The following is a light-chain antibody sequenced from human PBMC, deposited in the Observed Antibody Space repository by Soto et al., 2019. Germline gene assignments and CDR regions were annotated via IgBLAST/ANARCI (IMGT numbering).Light chain of an antibody. Sequence: QSVLTQPPSVSGSPGQSVTISCTGTSSDVDDYNYVSWFQQHPGKAPKLMIYDVSERPSGVPDRFSGSKSGNTASLTISGLQAEDEADYYCCSYGGTFYVFGTGTKVTVL. CDR3: CSYGGTFYV. CDR2: DVS. J-gene: IGLJ1*01. CDR1: SSDVDDYNY. V-gene: IGLV2-11*01.